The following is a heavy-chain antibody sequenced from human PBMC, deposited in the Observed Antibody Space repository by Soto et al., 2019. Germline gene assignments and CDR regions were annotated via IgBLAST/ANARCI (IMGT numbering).Heavy chain of an antibody. CDR2: IYSGGST. V-gene: IGHV3-53*01. J-gene: IGHJ4*02. CDR3: ARDPGYSSSLGY. D-gene: IGHD6-13*01. CDR1: GFTVSSNY. Sequence: EVQLLESGGGLVQPGGSLRLSCAASGFTVSSNYMSWVRQAPGKGLEWVSVIYSGGSTYYADSVKGRFTISRDNSKNTLYLQMNSLRAEDTAVYYCARDPGYSSSLGYWGQGTLVTVSS.